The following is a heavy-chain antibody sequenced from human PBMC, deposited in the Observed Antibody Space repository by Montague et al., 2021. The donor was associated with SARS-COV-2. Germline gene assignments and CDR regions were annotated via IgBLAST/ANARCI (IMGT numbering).Heavy chain of an antibody. CDR3: ARGSEYYNHPFDY. D-gene: IGHD5-24*01. CDR1: GASMSGYH. V-gene: IGHV4-4*07. J-gene: IGHJ4*01. CDR2: IYSNGDT. Sequence: SETLSLTCTVSGASMSGYHWSWVRQPAGKALEWIGLIYSNGDTTYNPSLKRGLTMSVDTSERQFSLKMTSVSAADTAIYYCARGSEYYNHPFDYWGHGNLVTVSS.